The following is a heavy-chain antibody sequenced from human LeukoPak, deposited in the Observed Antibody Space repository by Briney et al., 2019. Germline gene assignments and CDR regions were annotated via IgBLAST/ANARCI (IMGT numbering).Heavy chain of an antibody. Sequence: ASVKVSCKASGYTFTGYYMHWVRQAPGQGLEWMGWINPNSGGTNYAQKFQGRVTMARDTSISTAYMELSRLSSHDTAVYYCMRDSTKLKFDSWGQGTLVTVSS. CDR3: MRDSTKLKFDS. V-gene: IGHV1-2*02. D-gene: IGHD1-1*01. J-gene: IGHJ4*02. CDR2: INPNSGGT. CDR1: GYTFTGYY.